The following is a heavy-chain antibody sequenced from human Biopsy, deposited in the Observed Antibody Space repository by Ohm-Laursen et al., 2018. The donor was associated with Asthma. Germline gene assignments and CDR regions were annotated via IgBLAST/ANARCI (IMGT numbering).Heavy chain of an antibody. D-gene: IGHD6-13*01. Sequence: SSVKVSCKASGGTFSSNSINWVRQAPGQGLEWMGRIIPIFGPTNYAQKFQGRVTISADDSTSTAYMELSRLRSDDTAVYYCARDAAAAGESYYYYYGMDVWGQGTTVTVSS. CDR1: GGTFSSNS. J-gene: IGHJ6*02. CDR2: IIPIFGPT. CDR3: ARDAAAAGESYYYYYGMDV. V-gene: IGHV1-69*15.